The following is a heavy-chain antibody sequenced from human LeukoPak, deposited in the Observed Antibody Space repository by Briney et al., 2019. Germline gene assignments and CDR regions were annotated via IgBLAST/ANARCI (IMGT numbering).Heavy chain of an antibody. J-gene: IGHJ4*02. CDR3: ATVGSTSRDFDY. D-gene: IGHD2-2*01. V-gene: IGHV1-69*01. CDR1: GGTFSSYA. Sequence: ASVKVSCKASGGTFSSYAISWVRQAPGQGLEWMGGIIPIFGTANYAQKFQGRVTITADESTSTAYMELSSLRSEDTAVYYCATVGSTSRDFDYWGQGTLVTVSS. CDR2: IIPIFGTA.